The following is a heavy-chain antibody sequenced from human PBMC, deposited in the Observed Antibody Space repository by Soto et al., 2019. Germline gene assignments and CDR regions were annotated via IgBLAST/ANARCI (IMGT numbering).Heavy chain of an antibody. D-gene: IGHD5-12*01. CDR3: LRGNTGYGNFDS. CDR2: IYRGET. CDR1: GFTFSNYW. V-gene: IGHV3-74*01. J-gene: IGHJ4*02. Sequence: GGSLRLSCVTSGFTFSNYWMHWVRQAPGKGLVWASRIYRGETYYAGSVKGRFTVSRDNAKNTLYLQMNSLGAEDTAIYYCLRGNTGYGNFDSWGQGTLVTSPQ.